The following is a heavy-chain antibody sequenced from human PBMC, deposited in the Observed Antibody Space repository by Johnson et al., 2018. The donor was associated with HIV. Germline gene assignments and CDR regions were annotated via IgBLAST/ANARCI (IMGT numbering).Heavy chain of an antibody. CDR1: GFTFRTYG. V-gene: IGHV3-30*03. J-gene: IGHJ3*02. CDR2: ISFDGSNK. D-gene: IGHD3-3*01. Sequence: QMQLVESGGGVVQPGRSLRLSCAASGFTFRTYGMHWVRQAPGKGLEWVAVISFDGSNKYYADSVKGLFTISRDNSNNTLYLQMNSLRAEETAVYYCARVATFGVVISDGFDIWGQGTMVTVSS. CDR3: ARVATFGVVISDGFDI.